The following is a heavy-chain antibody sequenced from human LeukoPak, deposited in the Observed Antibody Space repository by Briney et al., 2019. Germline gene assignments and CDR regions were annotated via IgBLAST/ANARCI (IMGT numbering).Heavy chain of an antibody. CDR1: GGSISSGSYY. CDR3: ATRRVYCSGGSCYNWFDP. J-gene: IGHJ5*02. V-gene: IGHV4-61*02. Sequence: SQTLSLTCTVSGGSISSGSYYWSWIRQPAGKGLEWIGRIYTSGSTNYNPSLKSRVTISVDTSKNQFSLKQSSVTAADTAVYYCATRRVYCSGGSCYNWFDPWGQGTLVTVSS. CDR2: IYTSGST. D-gene: IGHD2-15*01.